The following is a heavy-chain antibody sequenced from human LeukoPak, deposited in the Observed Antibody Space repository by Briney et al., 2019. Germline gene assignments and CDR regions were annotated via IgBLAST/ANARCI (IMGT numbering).Heavy chain of an antibody. D-gene: IGHD3-16*01. CDR3: AREVGDFDF. CDR2: VSGSGATT. V-gene: IGHV3-23*01. J-gene: IGHJ4*02. Sequence: GGSLRLSCTASGFTFSDFAMTWVRQAPGRGLEWVSVVSGSGATTYYADSVKGRFTISRDKSKNTLSLQMSSLRAEDTAVFYCAREVGDFDFWGQGALVTVST. CDR1: GFTFSDFA.